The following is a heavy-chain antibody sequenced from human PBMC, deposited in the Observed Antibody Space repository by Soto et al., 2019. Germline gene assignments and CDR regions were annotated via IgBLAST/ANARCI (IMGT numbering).Heavy chain of an antibody. CDR3: AVLTTA. D-gene: IGHD1-1*01. CDR1: GGTLTSFT. V-gene: IGHV1-69*02. Sequence: QLQLLQSGAELKRPGSSVRLSCEASGGTLTSFTVNWVRQAPGQGLEWMGRIIPIVGITNYAEKVKGRITITADKSTNTVFMELTSLKSDDTAIYYCAVLTTAWGQGTLVAVSS. CDR2: IIPIVGIT. J-gene: IGHJ5*02.